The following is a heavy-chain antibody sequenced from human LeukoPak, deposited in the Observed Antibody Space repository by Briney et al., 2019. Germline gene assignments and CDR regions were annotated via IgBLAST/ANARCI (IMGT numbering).Heavy chain of an antibody. V-gene: IGHV4-61*02. CDR3: ARASAVITLDY. CDR1: GGSISSGSYY. Sequence: PSETLSLTCTVSGGSISSGSYYWSWIRQPAGKGLEWIGRIYTSGSTNYNPSLKSRVTISVDTSKNQFSLKLSSVTAADTAVYYCARASAVITLDYWGQGTLVTVSS. J-gene: IGHJ4*02. D-gene: IGHD3-22*01. CDR2: IYTSGST.